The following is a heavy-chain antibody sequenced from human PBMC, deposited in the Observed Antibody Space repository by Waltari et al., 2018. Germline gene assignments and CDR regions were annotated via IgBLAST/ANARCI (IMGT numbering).Heavy chain of an antibody. CDR2: IHRSGKA. CDR1: GDSLRNNYG. CDR3: ARDRGKGLYLDS. V-gene: IGHV4-4*02. J-gene: IGHJ4*02. D-gene: IGHD2-15*01. Sequence: QVQLQESGPGLVKPSGTLSLTCAASGDSLRNNYGWSWVRQPPGKGREWSGQIHRSGKANYNPSLESRVTVSIDTSNNQLSLKVTSATTADTAVYYCARDRGKGLYLDSWGQGTLVTVSP.